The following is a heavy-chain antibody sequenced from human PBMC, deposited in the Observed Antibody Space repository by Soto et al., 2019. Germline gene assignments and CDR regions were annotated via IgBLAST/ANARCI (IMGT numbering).Heavy chain of an antibody. Sequence: VKVSCKASGYTFTSYAMHWVRQAPGQRLEWMGWINAGNGNTKYSQKFQGRVTITRDTSASTAYMELSSLRSEDTAVYYCARDRDDYGDYGAFDIWGQGTMVTVSS. CDR3: ARDRDDYGDYGAFDI. D-gene: IGHD4-17*01. CDR1: GYTFTSYA. J-gene: IGHJ3*02. CDR2: INAGNGNT. V-gene: IGHV1-3*01.